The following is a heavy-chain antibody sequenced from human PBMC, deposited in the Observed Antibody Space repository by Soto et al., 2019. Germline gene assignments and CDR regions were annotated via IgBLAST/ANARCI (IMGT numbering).Heavy chain of an antibody. CDR1: GFTFRSFT. V-gene: IGHV3-21*01. Sequence: GGSRRLSCAASGFTFRSFTMNWVRQAPGKGLEWVSTISSNSAYIYYTDALRGRFTISRDNAKNSLHLQMNCLRAEDTAVYYCTRDASRDSSARGWFDPWGPGTLVTVSS. CDR3: TRDASRDSSARGWFDP. D-gene: IGHD6-13*01. J-gene: IGHJ5*02. CDR2: ISSNSAYI.